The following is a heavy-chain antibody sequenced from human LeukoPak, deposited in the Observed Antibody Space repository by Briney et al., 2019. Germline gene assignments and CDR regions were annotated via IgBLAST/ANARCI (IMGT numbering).Heavy chain of an antibody. D-gene: IGHD3-10*01. CDR3: ARAHYGSGTYYWDY. CDR1: GGSISSSNW. V-gene: IGHV4-4*02. Sequence: PSETLSLTCAVSGGSISSSNWWTWVRQPPGKGLEWIGEIYHSGSTNYNPSLKSRVTISVDKSKNQFSLKLSSVTAADTAVYYCARAHYGSGTYYWDYWGHGTLVTVSS. CDR2: IYHSGST. J-gene: IGHJ4*01.